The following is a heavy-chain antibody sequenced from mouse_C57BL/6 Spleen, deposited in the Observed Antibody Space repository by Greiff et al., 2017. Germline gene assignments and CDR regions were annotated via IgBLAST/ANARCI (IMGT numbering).Heavy chain of an antibody. V-gene: IGHV1-26*01. J-gene: IGHJ4*01. CDR3: ASFDDGYYGDAMDY. CDR1: GYTFTDYY. CDR2: INPNNGGT. D-gene: IGHD2-3*01. Sequence: VQLQQSGPELVKPGASVKISCKASGYTFTDYYMNWVKQSHGKSLEWIGDINPNNGGTSYNQKFKGKATLTVDKSSSTAYMELRSLTSEDSAVYYCASFDDGYYGDAMDYWGQGTSVTVSS.